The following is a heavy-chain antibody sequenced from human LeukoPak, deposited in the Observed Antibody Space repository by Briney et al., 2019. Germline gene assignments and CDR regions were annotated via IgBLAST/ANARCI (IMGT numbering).Heavy chain of an antibody. D-gene: IGHD3-22*01. J-gene: IGHJ4*02. CDR1: GGTFSSYA. V-gene: IGHV1-69*13. CDR3: ARNEDSSGQSFDY. CDR2: IIPIFGTA. Sequence: SVTVSCKASGGTFSSYAISWVRQAPGQGLEWMGGIIPIFGTANYAQKFQGRVTITADEPTSTAYMELSSLRSEDTAVYYCARNEDSSGQSFDYWGQGTLVTVSS.